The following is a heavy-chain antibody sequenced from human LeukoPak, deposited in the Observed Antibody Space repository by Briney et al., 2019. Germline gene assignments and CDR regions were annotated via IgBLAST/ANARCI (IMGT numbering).Heavy chain of an antibody. Sequence: TGRSLRLSCEASGFTFRHSWLSWIRQTPGKGLEWVANIHPDSSDKFYVDSMEGRFTISRDNTKNSLYLQIDNARLDDTGLYYCTRLPRETAGDYWGQGVPVIVSS. CDR2: IHPDSSDK. J-gene: IGHJ4*02. CDR1: GFTFRHSW. V-gene: IGHV3-7*03. D-gene: IGHD1-14*01. CDR3: TRLPRETAGDY.